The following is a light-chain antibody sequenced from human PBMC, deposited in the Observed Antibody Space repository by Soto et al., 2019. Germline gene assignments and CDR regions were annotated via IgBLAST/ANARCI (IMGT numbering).Light chain of an antibody. CDR2: GAS. Sequence: EVVLTQSPDTLSLPPGERATLSCRASQSISSYLAWYQQKPGQAPRLLIYGASIRATGSPARFSGSGSGTEFTLTIRSLQSEDVAVYYCQQYNNWPWTFGQGTKVDIK. V-gene: IGKV3-15*01. CDR3: QQYNNWPWT. CDR1: QSISSY. J-gene: IGKJ1*01.